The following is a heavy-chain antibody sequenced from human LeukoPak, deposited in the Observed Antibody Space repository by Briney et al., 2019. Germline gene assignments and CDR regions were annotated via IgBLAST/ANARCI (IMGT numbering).Heavy chain of an antibody. V-gene: IGHV4-39*07. D-gene: IGHD2-15*01. Sequence: SETLSLTCTVSGGSISSSSYYWGWIRQPPGKGLEWIGSIYYSGSTYYNPSLKSRVTISVDTSKNQFSLKLSSVTAADTAVYYCARDTHIVVVVAATGWFDPWGQGTLVTVSS. CDR3: ARDTHIVVVVAATGWFDP. CDR1: GGSISSSSYY. J-gene: IGHJ5*02. CDR2: IYYSGST.